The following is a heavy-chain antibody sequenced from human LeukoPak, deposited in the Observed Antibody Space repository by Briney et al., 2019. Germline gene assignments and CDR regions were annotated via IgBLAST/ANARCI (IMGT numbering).Heavy chain of an antibody. J-gene: IGHJ4*01. CDR3: ATGPPSRSYSSGWYSEY. CDR1: GGTFSSYA. V-gene: IGHV1-69*01. CDR2: IIPIFGTA. D-gene: IGHD6-19*01. Sequence: SVKVSCKASGGTFSSYAISWVRQAPGQGLEWMGGIIPIFGTANYAQKFQGRVTITADESTSTAYMELSSLRSEDTAVYYCATGPPSRSYSSGWYSEYWGQEPWSPSPQ.